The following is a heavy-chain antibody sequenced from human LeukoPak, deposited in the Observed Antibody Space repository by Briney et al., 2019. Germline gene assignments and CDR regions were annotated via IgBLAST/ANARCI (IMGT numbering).Heavy chain of an antibody. V-gene: IGHV1-58*01. Sequence: SVKVSCKAPGFTFATSAVQWVRQARGQRLEWIGWIVVGSNNTNYAQKFQERATITRDLSTGTAYMELSSLRSEDTAVYYCAAPGYSSGWYGLWGQGTLVTVSS. J-gene: IGHJ4*02. CDR3: AAPGYSSGWYGL. CDR1: GFTFATSA. D-gene: IGHD6-19*01. CDR2: IVVGSNNT.